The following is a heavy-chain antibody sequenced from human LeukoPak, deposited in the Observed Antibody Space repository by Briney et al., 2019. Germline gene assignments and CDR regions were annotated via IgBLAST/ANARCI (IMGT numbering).Heavy chain of an antibody. J-gene: IGHJ6*03. CDR1: GLTFSSYA. Sequence: GGSLRLSCAASGLTFSSYAMTWVRQAPGKGLEWVSSISGSGDNTCYVDSLKGRFTISRDNSENTLYLQMNSLRAEDTAIYYCAKESVDARGYMDVWGKGTMVTVSS. CDR3: AKESVDARGYMDV. D-gene: IGHD2-2*01. CDR2: ISGSGDNT. V-gene: IGHV3-23*01.